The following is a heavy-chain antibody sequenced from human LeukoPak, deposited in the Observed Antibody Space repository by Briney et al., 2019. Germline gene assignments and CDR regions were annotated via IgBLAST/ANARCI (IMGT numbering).Heavy chain of an antibody. CDR2: VSAYSGTT. Sequence: ASVKVSCKASGYTFTSYAINWVRQAPGQGLEWMGWVSAYSGTTNYAQKFQGRVIMTTDTSTTTAYMELRGLRSDDTAVYYCARGGSNWNYQYYFDHWGQGTLVTVSS. D-gene: IGHD1-7*01. CDR3: ARGGSNWNYQYYFDH. J-gene: IGHJ4*02. CDR1: GYTFTSYA. V-gene: IGHV1-18*01.